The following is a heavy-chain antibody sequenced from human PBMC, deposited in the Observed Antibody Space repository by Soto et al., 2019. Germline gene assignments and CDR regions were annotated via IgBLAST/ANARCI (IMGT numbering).Heavy chain of an antibody. CDR1: GGSISSGDYY. D-gene: IGHD3-3*01. Sequence: QVQLQESGPGLVKPSQTLSLTCTVSGGSISSGDYYWSWIRQPPGKGLEWIGYIYDSGSTYYNPSLSSRLTISAHTPQTESSLTPSSVTAAGPALDRCARASPSVTAVWGQGTTVTVSS. V-gene: IGHV4-30-4*01. CDR2: IYDSGST. CDR3: ARASPSVTAV. J-gene: IGHJ6*02.